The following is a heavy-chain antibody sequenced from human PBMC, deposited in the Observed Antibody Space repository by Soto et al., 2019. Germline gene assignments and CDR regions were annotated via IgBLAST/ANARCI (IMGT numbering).Heavy chain of an antibody. V-gene: IGHV2-5*01. CDR3: AKTQVYATLFDY. D-gene: IGHD2-8*01. CDR1: GFSLSTSGVG. CDR2: IYWNDDK. J-gene: IGHJ4*02. Sequence: SGPTLVNPTQTLPLTCTFSGFSLSTSGVGVGWIRQPPGKALEWLALIYWNDDKRYSPSLKSRLTITKDTSKNQVVLTMTNMDPVDTATYYCAKTQVYATLFDYWGQGTLVTVSS.